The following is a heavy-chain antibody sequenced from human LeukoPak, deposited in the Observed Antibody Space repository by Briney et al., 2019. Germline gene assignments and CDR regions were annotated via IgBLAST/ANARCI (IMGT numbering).Heavy chain of an antibody. CDR1: GYTFTSYG. V-gene: IGHV1-18*01. Sequence: GASVKVSCKASGYTFTSYGISWVRQAPGQGLEWMGWISAYNGNTNYAQKLQGRVTMTTDTSTSTAYMELRSLRSDDTAVYYCARSSGYYYSSYYYYGMDVWGQGTTVTVSS. CDR3: ARSSGYYYSSYYYYGMDV. J-gene: IGHJ6*02. CDR2: ISAYNGNT. D-gene: IGHD3-22*01.